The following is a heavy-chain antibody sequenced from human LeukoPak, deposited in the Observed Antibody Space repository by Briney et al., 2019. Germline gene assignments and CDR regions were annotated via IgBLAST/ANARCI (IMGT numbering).Heavy chain of an antibody. Sequence: GESLKISWKASGYSFTTYWIAWVRQMPGKGLECMGIIHPGDSDTRYSPSFQGQVTISADKSINTAYLQWSSLKASDTAMYYCARRGYYDSSGFRYFDPWGQGTLVTVSS. V-gene: IGHV5-51*01. CDR1: GYSFTTYW. D-gene: IGHD3-22*01. J-gene: IGHJ5*02. CDR2: IHPGDSDT. CDR3: ARRGYYDSSGFRYFDP.